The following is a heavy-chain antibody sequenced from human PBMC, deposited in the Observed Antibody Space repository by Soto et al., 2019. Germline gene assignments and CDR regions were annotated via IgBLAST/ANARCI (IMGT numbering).Heavy chain of an antibody. D-gene: IGHD2-2*01. V-gene: IGHV3-30*18. J-gene: IGHJ5*02. Sequence: QVQLVESGGGVVQPGRSLRLSCAASGFTFSSYGMHWVRQAPGKGLEWVAVISYDGSNKYYADSVRGRFTISRDNSKNPLYMQRKSLRDEDMVVYYCAKDNCITTSCYRVYNCFDHWGQGTLVTVSS. CDR1: GFTFSSYG. CDR2: ISYDGSNK. CDR3: AKDNCITTSCYRVYNCFDH.